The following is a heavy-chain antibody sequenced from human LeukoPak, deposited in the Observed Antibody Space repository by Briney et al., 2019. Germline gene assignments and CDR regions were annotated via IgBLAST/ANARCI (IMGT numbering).Heavy chain of an antibody. D-gene: IGHD3-10*01. CDR2: IIPIFGTA. CDR1: GGTFSSYA. V-gene: IGHV1-69*13. Sequence: SVKVSCKASGGTFSSYAISWVRQAPGQGLEWVGGIIPIFGTANYAQKFQGRVTITADESTSTAYMELSSLRSEDTAVYYCASTITLVRSWFDPWGQGTLVTVSS. J-gene: IGHJ5*02. CDR3: ASTITLVRSWFDP.